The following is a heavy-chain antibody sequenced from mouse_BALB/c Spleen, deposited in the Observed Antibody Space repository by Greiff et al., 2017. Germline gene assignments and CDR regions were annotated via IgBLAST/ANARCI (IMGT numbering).Heavy chain of an antibody. CDR2: ISSGGSYT. J-gene: IGHJ3*01. CDR3: TRDSDYGWFAY. D-gene: IGHD2-4*01. V-gene: IGHV5-6-4*01. Sequence: EVKLVESGGGLVKPGGSLKLSCAASGFTFSSYTMSWVRQTPEKRLEWVATISSGGSYTYYPESVKGRFTIPRDNAKNTLYLQMSSLKSEDTAMYYCTRDSDYGWFAYWGQGTLVTVSA. CDR1: GFTFSSYT.